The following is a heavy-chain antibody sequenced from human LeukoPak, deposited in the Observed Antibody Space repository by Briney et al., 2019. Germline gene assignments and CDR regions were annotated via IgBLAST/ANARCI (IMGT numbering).Heavy chain of an antibody. CDR3: ARGCCSSTSCFGFFWY. J-gene: IGHJ4*02. CDR2: ISSSGSTI. Sequence: GGSLRLSCAASGFTFSSYEMNWVRQAPGKGLEWVSYISSSGSTIYYADSVKGRFTISRDNAKNSLYLQMNSLRAEDTAVYYCARGCCSSTSCFGFFWYWGQGTLVAVSS. D-gene: IGHD2-2*01. CDR1: GFTFSSYE. V-gene: IGHV3-48*03.